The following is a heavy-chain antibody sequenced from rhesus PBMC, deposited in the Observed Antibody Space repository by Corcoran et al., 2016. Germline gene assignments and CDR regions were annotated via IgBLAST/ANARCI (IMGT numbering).Heavy chain of an antibody. Sequence: QVPLQESGPGLVKPSETLSLTCAVSGYSISSGYYWGWIRQSPGKGMDYVGYISGSSGSGNYYHPSRKSRVTISKDTLKNQFSLKLSSVTAADTAVYYCVREAGRFDVWGAGVLVTVSS. CDR2: ISGSSGSGN. CDR3: VREAGRFDV. V-gene: IGHV4-99*02. D-gene: IGHD6-25*01. CDR1: GYSISSGYY. J-gene: IGHJ5-1*01.